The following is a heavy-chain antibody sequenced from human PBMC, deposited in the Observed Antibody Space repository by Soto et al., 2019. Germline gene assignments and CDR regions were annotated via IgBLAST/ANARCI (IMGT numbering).Heavy chain of an antibody. CDR3: ARVRLGYVVFDD. J-gene: IGHJ4*02. CDR1: GYTFTTYD. D-gene: IGHD2-15*01. Sequence: ASVKVSCKASGYTFTTYDMHWVRQAPGQRLEWMGWINVGNGNTKYSQKFQGRVTITRDTSASTAYMELSSLRSEDTAVYYCARVRLGYVVFDDWGQGTRVTVSS. CDR2: INVGNGNT. V-gene: IGHV1-3*01.